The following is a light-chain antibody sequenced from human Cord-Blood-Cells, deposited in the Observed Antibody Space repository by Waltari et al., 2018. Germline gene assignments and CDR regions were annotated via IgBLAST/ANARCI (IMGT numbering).Light chain of an antibody. Sequence: QSALTQPRSVSGSPGQSVTISCTGTIIDGGGYTYVPCYQQHPGKAPKLMIYDVSRQPSGVPDRFSGSKSGNTASLTISGLQAEDEADYYCCSYAGRVFGGGTKLTVL. V-gene: IGLV2-11*01. CDR2: DVS. CDR3: CSYAGRV. J-gene: IGLJ3*02. CDR1: IIDGGGYTY.